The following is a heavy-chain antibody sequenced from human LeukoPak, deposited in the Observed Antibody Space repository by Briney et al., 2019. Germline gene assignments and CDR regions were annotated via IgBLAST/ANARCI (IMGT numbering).Heavy chain of an antibody. J-gene: IGHJ4*02. CDR1: GFTLSSKV. CDR2: IIRDGTGT. Sequence: GGSLRLSCAASGFTLSSKVMHWVRQAPGTGLVWVSRIIRDGTGTDYADSVKGRFTISRDIATNTLYLQMNSLRAEDTAVYYCAKDRPYYYGSGSYHPDVDYWGQGTLVTVSS. V-gene: IGHV3-74*01. CDR3: AKDRPYYYGSGSYHPDVDY. D-gene: IGHD3-10*01.